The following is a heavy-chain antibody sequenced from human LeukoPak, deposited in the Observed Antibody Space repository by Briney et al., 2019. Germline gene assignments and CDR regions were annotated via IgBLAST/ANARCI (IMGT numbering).Heavy chain of an antibody. CDR3: ARGNSGSYYYYYYMDV. D-gene: IGHD1-26*01. V-gene: IGHV1-2*02. CDR1: GYTFTGYY. CDR2: INPNSGGT. J-gene: IGHJ6*03. Sequence: ASVKVSCKASGYTFTGYYMHWVRQAPGQGLEWMGWINPNSGGTNYAQKFQGRVTKARDTSISKAYMELSRLRSDSTAVYYCARGNSGSYYYYYYMDVWGKGTTVTVSS.